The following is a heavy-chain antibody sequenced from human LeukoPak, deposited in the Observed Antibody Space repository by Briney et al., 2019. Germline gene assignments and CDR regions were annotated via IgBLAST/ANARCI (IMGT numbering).Heavy chain of an antibody. V-gene: IGHV3-15*01. CDR3: TRGGSVPATRSFDY. Sequence: GGSLRLSCTASGFTFNNVWMSWVRQAPGKGLEWVGRIKSKSDGGTIDYAAPVKGRFTISRDNSKNTVYLQMNSLRVEDTAVYYCTRGGSVPATRSFDYWGQGTLVTVSS. CDR1: GFTFNNVW. CDR2: IKSKSDGGTI. J-gene: IGHJ4*02. D-gene: IGHD6-19*01.